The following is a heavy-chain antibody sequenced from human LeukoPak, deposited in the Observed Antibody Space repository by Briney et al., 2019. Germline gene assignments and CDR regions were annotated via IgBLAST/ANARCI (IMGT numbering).Heavy chain of an antibody. CDR3: ARHRSLQDWLDP. Sequence: SETLSLTCTVSGDSISSNSYLWAWIRPPPGKGLEWIGNIYDSGNTYYNPSLKTRLTISADTSKNQFFLKLSSVTAADTAVYYCARHRSLQDWLDPWGQGTLVTVSS. CDR1: GDSISSNSYL. V-gene: IGHV4-39*01. J-gene: IGHJ5*02. CDR2: IYDSGNT.